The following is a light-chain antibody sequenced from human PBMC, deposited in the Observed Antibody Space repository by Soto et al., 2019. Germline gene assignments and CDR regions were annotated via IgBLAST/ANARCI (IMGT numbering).Light chain of an antibody. CDR2: DAY. CDR1: QSVSSD. CDR3: QQRSNWPPIT. V-gene: IGKV3-11*01. J-gene: IGKJ5*01. Sequence: IVLTQSPATLSLSPGEIATLSCGASQSVSSDLAWYQQKPGQAPRLLIYDAYNRATGIPARFSGSGSGTDFTLTISSLEAEDFAVYYCQQRSNWPPITFGQGTRLEIK.